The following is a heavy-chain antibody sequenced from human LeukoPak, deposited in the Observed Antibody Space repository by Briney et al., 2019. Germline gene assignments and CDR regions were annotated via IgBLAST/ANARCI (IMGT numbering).Heavy chain of an antibody. J-gene: IGHJ6*02. Sequence: SETLSLTCTVSGGSISSYYWSWIRQPPGKGLEWIGYIYYSGSTNYNPSLKSRVTISVDTSKNRFSLKLSSVTAADTAVYYCARGPLDTAMVIYYYYYGMDVWGQGTTVTVSS. CDR2: IYYSGST. CDR1: GGSISSYY. CDR3: ARGPLDTAMVIYYYYYGMDV. V-gene: IGHV4-59*01. D-gene: IGHD5-18*01.